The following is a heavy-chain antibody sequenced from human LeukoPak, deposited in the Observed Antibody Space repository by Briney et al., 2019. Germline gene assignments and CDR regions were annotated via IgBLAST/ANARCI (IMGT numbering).Heavy chain of an antibody. CDR1: GGSISSYY. V-gene: IGHV4-59*01. Sequence: NPSETLSLTCTVSGGSISSYYWSWIRQPPGKGLEWIGYIYYSGSTNYNPSLKSRVTISVDTSKNQFSLKLSSVTAADMAVYYCARATTAAGSIDDRRGMYYFDYWGQGTLVTVSS. CDR3: ARATTAAGSIDDRRGMYYFDY. J-gene: IGHJ4*02. D-gene: IGHD6-13*01. CDR2: IYYSGST.